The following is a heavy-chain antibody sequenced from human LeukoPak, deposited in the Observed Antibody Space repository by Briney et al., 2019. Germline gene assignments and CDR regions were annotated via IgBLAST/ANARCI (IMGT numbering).Heavy chain of an antibody. CDR3: ARGYRGYYYGSGSLGYYYYMDV. D-gene: IGHD3-10*01. CDR1: GGTFSSYA. V-gene: IGHV1-69*13. Sequence: SVKVSCKASGGTFSSYAISWVRQAPGQGLEWMGGIIPIFGTANYAQKFQGRVTITADESTSTAYMELSSLRSEDTAVYYCARGYRGYYYGSGSLGYYYYMDVWGKGTTVTVSS. CDR2: IIPIFGTA. J-gene: IGHJ6*03.